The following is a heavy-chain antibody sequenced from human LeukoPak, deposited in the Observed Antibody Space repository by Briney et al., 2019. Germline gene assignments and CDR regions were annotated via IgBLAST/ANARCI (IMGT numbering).Heavy chain of an antibody. CDR2: ISWNSGSI. D-gene: IGHD6-19*01. V-gene: IGHV3-9*03. J-gene: IGHJ6*03. CDR1: GFTFDDYA. CDR3: AKDSSGWYFSYMDV. Sequence: SLRLSCAASGFTFDDYAMHWVRQAPGKGLEWVSGISWNSGSIGYADSVKGRFTISRDNAKNSLYLQMNSLRAEDMAFYYCAKDSSGWYFSYMDVWGKGTTVTVSS.